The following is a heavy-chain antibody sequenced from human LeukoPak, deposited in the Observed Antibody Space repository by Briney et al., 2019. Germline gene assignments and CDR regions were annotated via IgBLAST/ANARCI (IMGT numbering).Heavy chain of an antibody. CDR2: IRSKAYGGTT. CDR3: TRGSYYDSSPLEY. J-gene: IGHJ4*02. Sequence: GGSLRLSCTASGFTSGDYAMSWVRQAPGKGLDSVGFIRSKAYGGTTEYAASVKGRFTISRDDSKSIAYLQMNSLKTEDTAVYYCTRGSYYDSSPLEYWGQGTLVTVSS. V-gene: IGHV3-49*04. D-gene: IGHD3-22*01. CDR1: GFTSGDYA.